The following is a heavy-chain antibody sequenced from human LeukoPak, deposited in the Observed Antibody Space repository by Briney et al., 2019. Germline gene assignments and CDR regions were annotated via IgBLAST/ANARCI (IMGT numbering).Heavy chain of an antibody. Sequence: GGSLRLSCAASGFTFSSYSMNLVRQAPGKGLEWVSSISSSSSYIYYADSVKGRFTISRDNAKNSLYLQMNSLRAEDTAVYYCARRPRAVAGANHYFDYWGQGTLVTVSS. CDR3: ARRPRAVAGANHYFDY. D-gene: IGHD6-19*01. CDR1: GFTFSSYS. CDR2: ISSSSSYI. V-gene: IGHV3-21*01. J-gene: IGHJ4*02.